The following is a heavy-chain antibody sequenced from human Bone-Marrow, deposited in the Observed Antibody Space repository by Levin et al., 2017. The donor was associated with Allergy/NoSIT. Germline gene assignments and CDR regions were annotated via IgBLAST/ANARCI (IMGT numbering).Heavy chain of an antibody. CDR3: AKSISGAWENALDV. CDR1: GFRFSRFA. Sequence: GGSLRLSCAASGFRFSRFAMSWVRQAPEKGLQWVSGISDDGEFTDSVDSVKGRFIASRDNAKNTLYLQMNNLRVDDTAIYYCAKSISGAWENALDVWGQGTTVAVS. D-gene: IGHD2-21*02. CDR2: ISDDGEFT. J-gene: IGHJ6*02. V-gene: IGHV3-23*01.